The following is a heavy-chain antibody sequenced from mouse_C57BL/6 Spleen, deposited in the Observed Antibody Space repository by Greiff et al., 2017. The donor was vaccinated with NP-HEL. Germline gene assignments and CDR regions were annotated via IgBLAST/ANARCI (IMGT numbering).Heavy chain of an antibody. V-gene: IGHV1-12*01. CDR1: GYTFTSYN. CDR2: IYPGNGDT. D-gene: IGHD1-1*01. J-gene: IGHJ3*01. Sequence: LQESGAELVRPGASVKMSCKASGYTFTSYNMHWVKQTPRQGLEWIGAIYPGNGDTSYNQKFKGKATLTVDKSSSTAYMQLSSLTSEDTAVYYCASYGSSSAWFAYWGQGTLVTVSA. CDR3: ASYGSSSAWFAY.